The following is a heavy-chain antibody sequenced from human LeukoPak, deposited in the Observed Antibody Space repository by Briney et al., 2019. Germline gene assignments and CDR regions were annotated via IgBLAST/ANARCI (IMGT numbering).Heavy chain of an antibody. J-gene: IGHJ6*04. CDR2: IYYSGST. CDR1: GGSISSGGYY. V-gene: IGHV4-31*03. Sequence: SETLSLTCTVSGGSISSGGYYWSWIRQHPGKGLEWIGYIYYSGSTYYNPSLKSRVTISVDTSKNQFSLKLSSVTAADTAVYYCARASTDTAMVFYYYGTDVWGKGTTVTVSS. D-gene: IGHD5-18*01. CDR3: ARASTDTAMVFYYYGTDV.